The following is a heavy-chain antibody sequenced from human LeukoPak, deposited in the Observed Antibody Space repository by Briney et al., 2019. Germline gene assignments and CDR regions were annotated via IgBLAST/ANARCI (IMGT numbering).Heavy chain of an antibody. V-gene: IGHV5-51*01. CDR1: GYTFGNYW. J-gene: IGHJ3*02. CDR2: IYPTDSDT. Sequence: GESLRISCKASGYTFGNYWIGWVRQMPGKGLEWMAIIYPTDSDTRYSPSFQGQVTISADKSISTAYLQWSSLRASDTAMYYCATAFQDSSGYPENDAFDIWGQGTMVTVSS. D-gene: IGHD3-22*01. CDR3: ATAFQDSSGYPENDAFDI.